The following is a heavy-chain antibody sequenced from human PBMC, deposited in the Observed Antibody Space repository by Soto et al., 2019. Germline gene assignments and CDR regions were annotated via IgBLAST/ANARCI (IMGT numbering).Heavy chain of an antibody. D-gene: IGHD2-2*01. V-gene: IGHV5-51*01. J-gene: IGHJ3*02. CDR2: IYPGNSDT. Sequence: GESLKISCKGSGYSFTNYWIGWVRQMPGKGLEWMGIIYPGNSDTRYSPSFQGQVTISADKSISTAHLQWSSLKASDTAMYYCARQREACSSTSCYYPFDICGEGTMFT. CDR1: GYSFTNYW. CDR3: ARQREACSSTSCYYPFDI.